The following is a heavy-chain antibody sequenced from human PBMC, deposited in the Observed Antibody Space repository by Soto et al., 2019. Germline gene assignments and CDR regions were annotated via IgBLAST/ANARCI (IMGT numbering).Heavy chain of an antibody. CDR1: GFTFSSYG. J-gene: IGHJ4*02. V-gene: IGHV3-33*01. Sequence: QVQLVESGGGVVQPGRSLRLSCAVSGFTFSSYGMNWVRQAPGKGLEWVAAIYYDGSNKYYADSVRGRFTISRVNFKNTLYLHMNSLRAEDTAVYYCARDSKDDSSGYYAGFDYWGQGTLVTVSS. CDR2: IYYDGSNK. D-gene: IGHD3-22*01. CDR3: ARDSKDDSSGYYAGFDY.